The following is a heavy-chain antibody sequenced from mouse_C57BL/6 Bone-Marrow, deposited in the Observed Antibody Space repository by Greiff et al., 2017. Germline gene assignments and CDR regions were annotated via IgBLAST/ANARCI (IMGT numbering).Heavy chain of an antibody. CDR3: ARSKIWGSWFAY. V-gene: IGHV1-54*01. CDR1: GYAFTNYL. J-gene: IGHJ3*01. D-gene: IGHD3-1*01. Sequence: VQLQQSGAELVRPGTSVKVSCKASGYAFTNYLIEWVKQRPGQGLEWIGVINPGSGGTNYNEKFKGKATLTADKSSSTAYMQLSSLTTEDSAVYYCARSKIWGSWFAYWGQGTLVTVSA. CDR2: INPGSGGT.